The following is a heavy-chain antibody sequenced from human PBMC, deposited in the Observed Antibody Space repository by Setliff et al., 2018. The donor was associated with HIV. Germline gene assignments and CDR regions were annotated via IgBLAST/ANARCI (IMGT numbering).Heavy chain of an antibody. CDR2: INAGNGNT. D-gene: IGHD2-2*01. CDR1: GYTFTSHA. V-gene: IGHV1-3*01. CDR3: ARGEDCSSSSCYYYYMDV. Sequence: ASVKVSCKASGYTFTSHAMNWLRQAPGQRLEWMGWINAGNGNTKCSQMFQGRVTITRDTSASTTYLELSSLRSEDTAVYYCARGEDCSSSSCYYYYMDVWGTGTTVTAP. J-gene: IGHJ6*03.